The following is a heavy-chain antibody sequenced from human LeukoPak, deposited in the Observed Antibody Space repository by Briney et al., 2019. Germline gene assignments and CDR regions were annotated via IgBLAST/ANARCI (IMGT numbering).Heavy chain of an antibody. D-gene: IGHD3-22*01. CDR3: ARDPLSYDSSGYPEHSYYFDY. V-gene: IGHV1-69*13. Sequence: ASVKVSCKASGYTFTSYYMHWVRQAPGQGLEWMGGIIPIFGTANYAQKFQGRVTITADESTSTAYMELSSLRSEDTAVYYCARDPLSYDSSGYPEHSYYFDYWGQGTLVTVSS. CDR1: GYTFTSYY. J-gene: IGHJ4*02. CDR2: IIPIFGTA.